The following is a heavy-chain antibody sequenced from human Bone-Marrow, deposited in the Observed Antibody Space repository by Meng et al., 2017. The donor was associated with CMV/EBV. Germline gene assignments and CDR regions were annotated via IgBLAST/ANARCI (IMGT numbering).Heavy chain of an antibody. CDR2: ISSSSSTI. Sequence: GESLKISCAASGFTFSDYYMSWIRQAPGKGLEWVSYISSSSSTIYYADSVKGRFTISRDNAKNSLYLQMNSLRAEDTAVYYCARAPVGAGFGYWGQGTLVTVSS. D-gene: IGHD1-26*01. J-gene: IGHJ4*02. V-gene: IGHV3-11*04. CDR3: ARAPVGAGFGY. CDR1: GFTFSDYY.